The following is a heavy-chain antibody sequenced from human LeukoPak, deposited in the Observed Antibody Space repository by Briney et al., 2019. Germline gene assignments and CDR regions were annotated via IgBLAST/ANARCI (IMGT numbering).Heavy chain of an antibody. CDR2: IKHDGSEK. Sequence: GGSLRLSCAASGFTFSSYWMSWVRQAPGKGLEWVANIKHDGSEKFYVDSVKGRFTISRDNAKNSLDLQMNSLRAEETAVYYCARGDYYDSSGYYVDAFDIWGQGTMVTVSS. D-gene: IGHD3-22*01. CDR3: ARGDYYDSSGYYVDAFDI. CDR1: GFTFSSYW. V-gene: IGHV3-7*04. J-gene: IGHJ3*02.